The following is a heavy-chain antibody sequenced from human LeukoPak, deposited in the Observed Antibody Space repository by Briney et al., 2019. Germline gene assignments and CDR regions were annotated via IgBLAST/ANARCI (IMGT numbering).Heavy chain of an antibody. CDR2: IRSDGSNT. D-gene: IGHD3-10*02. V-gene: IGHV3-33*01. Sequence: GGSLRLSCAPSGFTFSAYGMHWVPQAPGKGLEWVAVIRSDGSNTYFADSVRGRFTVSRDTYKNTLFLQMSSPTAEDTAIYYCARGNMLRDIDYWGEGTLVTVSS. CDR1: GFTFSAYG. CDR3: ARGNMLRDIDY. J-gene: IGHJ4*02.